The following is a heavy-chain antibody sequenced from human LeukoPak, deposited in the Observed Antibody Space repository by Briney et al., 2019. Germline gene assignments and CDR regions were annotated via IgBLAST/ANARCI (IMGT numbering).Heavy chain of an antibody. J-gene: IGHJ5*02. CDR1: GYTFTSYD. V-gene: IGHV1-8*03. CDR2: MNPNSGNT. Sequence: ASVKVSCKASGYTFTSYDINWVRQAIGQGLEWMGWMNPNSGNTGYAQKFQGRVTITRNTSISTAYMELSSLRSEDTAVYYCAREYGRGCSSTSCYTRGFDPWGQGTLVTVSS. D-gene: IGHD2-2*02. CDR3: AREYGRGCSSTSCYTRGFDP.